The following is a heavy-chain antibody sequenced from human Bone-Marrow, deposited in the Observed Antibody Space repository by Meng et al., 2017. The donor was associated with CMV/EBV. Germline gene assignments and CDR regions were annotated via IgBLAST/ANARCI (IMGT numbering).Heavy chain of an antibody. CDR1: GGTFSSYA. CDR2: IIPIFGTA. J-gene: IGHJ6*02. Sequence: SVKVSCKASGGTFSSYAISWVRQAPGQGLEWMGGIIPIFGTANYAQKFQGRVTITTDESTSTAYMELSSLRSEDTAVYYCARKDSSSWYESSYYYYGMDFWGQGTTVTVSS. CDR3: ARKDSSSWYESSYYYYGMDF. D-gene: IGHD6-13*01. V-gene: IGHV1-69*05.